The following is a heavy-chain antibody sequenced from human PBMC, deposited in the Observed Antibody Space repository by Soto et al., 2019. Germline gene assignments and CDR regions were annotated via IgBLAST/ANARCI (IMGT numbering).Heavy chain of an antibody. CDR3: ARRHIPGYYDSSGYYYGNSFDI. CDR2: IYPGDSDT. Sequence: GESLKISCKGSGYNFTSYWIGWVRQMPGKGLEWMGIIYPGDSDTRYSPSFQGQVTISADKSISTAYLQWSSLKASDTAMYYCARRHIPGYYDSSGYYYGNSFDIWGQGTMVTVSS. J-gene: IGHJ3*02. CDR1: GYNFTSYW. D-gene: IGHD3-22*01. V-gene: IGHV5-51*01.